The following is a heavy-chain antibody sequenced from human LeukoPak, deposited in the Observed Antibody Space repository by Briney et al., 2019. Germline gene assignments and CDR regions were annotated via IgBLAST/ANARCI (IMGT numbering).Heavy chain of an antibody. CDR2: MNPNSSNT. Sequence: GASVTVSFKASGYTFTSYDINWVRQAPGQGLEWMGWMNPNSSNTCSAQKFQSRVTMTRHTSTSTPSMELTSLTSEDTAVYYCARGDGIGGYCSSTSCEFDYWGQGTLVTVSS. CDR3: ARGDGIGGYCSSTSCEFDY. CDR1: GYTFTSYD. D-gene: IGHD2-2*01. V-gene: IGHV1-8*01. J-gene: IGHJ4*02.